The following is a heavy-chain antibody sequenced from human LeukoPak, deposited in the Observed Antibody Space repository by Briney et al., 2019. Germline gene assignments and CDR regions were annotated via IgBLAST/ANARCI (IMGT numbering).Heavy chain of an antibody. V-gene: IGHV4-59*01. Sequence: SETLSLTCTVSGGSISGYYWSWIQQPPGKGLEWIGYIYYSGSTNYNPSLKSRVTISVDTSKNQFSLKLSSVTAADTAVYYCARGNARYFDWLYSPYYYYYYMDVWGKGTTVTISS. D-gene: IGHD3-9*01. CDR1: GGSISGYY. CDR2: IYYSGST. J-gene: IGHJ6*03. CDR3: ARGNARYFDWLYSPYYYYYYMDV.